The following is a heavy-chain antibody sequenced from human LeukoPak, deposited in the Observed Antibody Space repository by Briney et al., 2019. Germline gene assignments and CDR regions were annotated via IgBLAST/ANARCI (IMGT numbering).Heavy chain of an antibody. CDR1: GFTFSSYS. D-gene: IGHD2-2*02. CDR2: ISSSSSYI. CDR3: AKDRCSSTSCYSGYDAFDI. Sequence: GGSLRLSCAASGFTFSSYSMNWVRQAPGKGLEWVSSISSSSSYIYYADSVKGRFTISRDNAKNSLYLQMNSLRAEDTAVYYCAKDRCSSTSCYSGYDAFDIWGQGTMVTVSS. V-gene: IGHV3-21*04. J-gene: IGHJ3*02.